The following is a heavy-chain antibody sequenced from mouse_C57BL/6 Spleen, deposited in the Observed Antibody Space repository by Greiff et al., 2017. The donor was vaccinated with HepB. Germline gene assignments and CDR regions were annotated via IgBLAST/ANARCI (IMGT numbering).Heavy chain of an antibody. CDR2: ISSGGSYT. V-gene: IGHV5-6*01. Sequence: EVKLMESGGDLVKPGGSLKLSCAASGFTFSSYGMSWVRQTPDKRLEWVATISSGGSYTYYPDSVKGRFTISRDNAKNTLYLQMSSLKSEDTAMYYCARHPGDYDAWFAYWGQGTLVTVSA. D-gene: IGHD2-4*01. CDR1: GFTFSSYG. J-gene: IGHJ3*01. CDR3: ARHPGDYDAWFAY.